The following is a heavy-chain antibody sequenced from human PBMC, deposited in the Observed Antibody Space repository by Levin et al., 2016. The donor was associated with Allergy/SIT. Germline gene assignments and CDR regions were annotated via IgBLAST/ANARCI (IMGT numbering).Heavy chain of an antibody. D-gene: IGHD1-26*01. J-gene: IGHJ5*02. V-gene: IGHV3-64D*06. CDR2: ISSNGGST. Sequence: GGSLRLSCSASGFTFSSYAMHWVRQAPGKGLEYVSAISSNGGSTYYADSVKGRFTISRDNSKNTLYLQMSSLRAEDTAVYYCVKGVAVGAHRRWWFDPWGQGTLVTVSS. CDR1: GFTFSSYA. CDR3: VKGVAVGAHRRWWFDP.